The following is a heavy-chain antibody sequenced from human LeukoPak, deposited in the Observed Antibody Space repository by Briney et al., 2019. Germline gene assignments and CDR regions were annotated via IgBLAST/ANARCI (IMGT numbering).Heavy chain of an antibody. Sequence: GGSLRLSCAASGFTFSDYYMSWIRQAPGKGLEWVSYISSSSSYTNYADSVKGRFTISRDNSKNTLYLQMNSLRAEDTAVYYCAKGDYCSGGSCYRNAFDIWGQGTMVTVSS. D-gene: IGHD2-15*01. J-gene: IGHJ3*02. CDR1: GFTFSDYY. CDR3: AKGDYCSGGSCYRNAFDI. CDR2: ISSSSSYT. V-gene: IGHV3-11*06.